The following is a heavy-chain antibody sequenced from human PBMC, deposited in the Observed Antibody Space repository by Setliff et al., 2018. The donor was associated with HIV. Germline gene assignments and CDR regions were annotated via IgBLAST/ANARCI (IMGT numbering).Heavy chain of an antibody. Sequence: PGESLKISCMGFGYSFTNYWIAWARQMPGKGLEWMGIIYPDDSDTNYSPSFRGQVTMSADKSNNTAYLQWDSLKASDSAMYYCARAKNKWNPGDYWGQGTVVTVSS. V-gene: IGHV5-51*01. J-gene: IGHJ4*02. D-gene: IGHD1-20*01. CDR1: GYSFTNYW. CDR3: ARAKNKWNPGDY. CDR2: IYPDDSDT.